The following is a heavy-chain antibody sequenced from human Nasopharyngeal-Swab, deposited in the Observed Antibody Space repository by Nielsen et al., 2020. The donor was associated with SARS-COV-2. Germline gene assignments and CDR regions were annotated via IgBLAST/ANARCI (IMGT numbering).Heavy chain of an antibody. J-gene: IGHJ6*02. CDR1: GFTFSSYW. D-gene: IGHD3-16*01. V-gene: IGHV3-74*01. CDR2: INSDGSNT. Sequence: GESLKIPCAASGFTFSSYWMSWVRQAPGKGLGWVQRINSDGSNTAYADSVKGRFTISRDNAKNTVYLQMNSLRVEATAVYYCAVAYYVWWSSRGMDVWGQGTTVTVSS. CDR3: AVAYYVWWSSRGMDV.